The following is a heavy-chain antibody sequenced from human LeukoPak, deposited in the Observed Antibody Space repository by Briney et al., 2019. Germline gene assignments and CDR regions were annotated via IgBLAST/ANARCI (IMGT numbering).Heavy chain of an antibody. Sequence: ASVKVSCKASGDTFSDYSMHWVRQAPGQGLEWMGRITSNSGGTSYAQKFQGRVTTTRDKSISTAYMELSGLRSEDTDVYYCARGGSGSGYLYYFDYWGQGTLVSVSS. CDR3: ARGGSGSGYLYYFDY. CDR1: GDTFSDYS. D-gene: IGHD3-10*01. CDR2: ITSNSGGT. V-gene: IGHV1-2*05. J-gene: IGHJ4*02.